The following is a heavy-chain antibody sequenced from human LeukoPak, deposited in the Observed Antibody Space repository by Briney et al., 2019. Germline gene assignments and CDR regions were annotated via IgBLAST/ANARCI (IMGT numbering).Heavy chain of an antibody. CDR1: GFTFDDYA. J-gene: IGHJ4*02. CDR3: ASGGDYDILTGYLY. D-gene: IGHD3-9*01. Sequence: GRSLRLSCAASGFTFDDYAMHWVRQAPGKGLEWVSGISWNSGSIGYADSVKGRFTISRDNAKNSLYLQMNSLRAEDTAVYYCASGGDYDILTGYLYWGQGTLVTVSS. CDR2: ISWNSGSI. V-gene: IGHV3-9*01.